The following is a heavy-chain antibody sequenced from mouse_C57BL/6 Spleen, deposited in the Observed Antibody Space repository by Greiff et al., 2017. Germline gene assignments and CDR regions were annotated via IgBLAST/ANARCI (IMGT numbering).Heavy chain of an antibody. CDR1: GYTFTSYW. D-gene: IGHD2-5*01. V-gene: IGHV1-69*01. J-gene: IGHJ4*01. CDR3: ATYYSNYEGAMDY. CDR2: IDPSDSYT. Sequence: VQLQQPGAELVMPGASVKLSCKASGYTFTSYWMHWVKQRPGQGLEWIGEIDPSDSYTNYNQKFKGKSTLTVDKSSSTAYMQLSSLTSEDSAVYYCATYYSNYEGAMDYWGQGTSVTVSS.